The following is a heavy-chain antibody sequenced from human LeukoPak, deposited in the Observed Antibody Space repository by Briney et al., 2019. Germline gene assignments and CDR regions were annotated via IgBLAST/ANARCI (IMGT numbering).Heavy chain of an antibody. CDR3: ARSIGLTGGGVDV. D-gene: IGHD3-9*01. Sequence: GMSLRLSCEVSGFHFSDYSMNWVRQAPGKGLEWVSYITNGGSTIHHADSVKGRFTISRDNAKKTLYLQMNSLRAEDTAVYYCARSIGLTGGGVDVWGQGTTVTVSS. V-gene: IGHV3-48*04. J-gene: IGHJ6*02. CDR2: ITNGGSTI. CDR1: GFHFSDYS.